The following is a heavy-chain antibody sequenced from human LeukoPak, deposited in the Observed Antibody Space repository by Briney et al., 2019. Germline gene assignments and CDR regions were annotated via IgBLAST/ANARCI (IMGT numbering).Heavy chain of an antibody. CDR2: IRYDGSNK. D-gene: IGHD3-22*01. V-gene: IGHV3-30*02. CDR1: GFTFSSYG. CDR3: ANAYYYDSSGYYFDY. Sequence: TGGSLRLSCAASGFTFSSYGMYWVRQAPGKGLEWVAFIRYDGSNKYYADSVKGRFTISRDNSKNTLYLQMNSLRAEDTAVYYCANAYYYDSSGYYFDYWGQGTLVTVSS. J-gene: IGHJ4*02.